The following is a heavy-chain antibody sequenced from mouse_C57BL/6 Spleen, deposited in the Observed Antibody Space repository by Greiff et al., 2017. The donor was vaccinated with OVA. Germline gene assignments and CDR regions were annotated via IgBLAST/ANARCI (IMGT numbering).Heavy chain of an antibody. D-gene: IGHD2-4*01. CDR2: IDPETGGT. V-gene: IGHV1-15*01. CDR1: GYTFTDYE. J-gene: IGHJ3*01. CDR3: TRGAYDYDRFAY. Sequence: QVQLQQSGAELVRPGASVTLSCKASGYTFTDYEMHWVKQTPVHGLEWIGAIDPETGGTAYNQKFKGKAILTADKSSSTAYMELRSLTSEDSAVYYCTRGAYDYDRFAYWAKGLWSLSLQ.